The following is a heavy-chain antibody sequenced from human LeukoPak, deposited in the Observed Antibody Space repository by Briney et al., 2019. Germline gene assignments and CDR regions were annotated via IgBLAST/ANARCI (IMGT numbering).Heavy chain of an antibody. CDR3: ARAAIFGYFDY. CDR2: INHSGST. Sequence: SETLSLTCTVSGYSISSGYYWGWIRQPPGKGLEWIGEINHSGSTNYNPSLKSRVTISVDTSKNQFSLKLSSVTAADTAVYYCARAAIFGYFDYWGQGTLVTVSS. CDR1: GYSISSGYY. V-gene: IGHV4-38-2*02. D-gene: IGHD3-3*01. J-gene: IGHJ4*02.